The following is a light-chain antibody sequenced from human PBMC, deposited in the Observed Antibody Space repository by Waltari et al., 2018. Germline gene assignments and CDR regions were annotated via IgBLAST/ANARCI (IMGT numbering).Light chain of an antibody. J-gene: IGKJ4*01. CDR1: QSVLSSSKNKNY. Sequence: DILVTQSPDSLAVSLGQRATINCKSIQSVLSSSKNKNYLAWYQQKPGQPPKLLIYWASTRESGVPDRFSGSGSGTEFTLTISSLQAEDVALYYCQQYYSIPLSFGGGTKVEIK. V-gene: IGKV4-1*01. CDR3: QQYYSIPLS. CDR2: WAS.